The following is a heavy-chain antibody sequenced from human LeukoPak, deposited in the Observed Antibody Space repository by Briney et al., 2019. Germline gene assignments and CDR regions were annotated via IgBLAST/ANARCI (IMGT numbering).Heavy chain of an antibody. CDR2: IYHSGST. CDR3: ARSNQGLPNWFDP. Sequence: SQTLSLTCAVPGGSISSGGYSWSWIRLPPGQGLEWIGYIYHSGSTYYNPSLKSRVTISVDRSKNQFSLKLSSVTAADTAVYYCARSNQGLPNWFDPWGQGTLVTVSS. V-gene: IGHV4-30-2*01. CDR1: GGSISSGGYS. J-gene: IGHJ5*02.